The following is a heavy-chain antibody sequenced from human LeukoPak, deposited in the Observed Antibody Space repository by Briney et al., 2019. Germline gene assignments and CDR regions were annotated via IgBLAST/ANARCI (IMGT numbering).Heavy chain of an antibody. J-gene: IGHJ4*02. CDR2: IFYSGST. CDR1: GVSITSYY. V-gene: IGHV4-59*08. Sequence: SETLSLTCTVSGVSITSYYWSWLRQPPGKGLEWVGYIFYSGSTNYNPSLKSRVTISVDTSKNQFSLNLSSVTAADTAMYYCARHGRNSGAPNYWGQGTLVTVSS. CDR3: ARHGRNSGAPNY. D-gene: IGHD6-19*01.